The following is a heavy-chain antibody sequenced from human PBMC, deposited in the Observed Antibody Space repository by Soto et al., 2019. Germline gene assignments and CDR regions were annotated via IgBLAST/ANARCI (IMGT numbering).Heavy chain of an antibody. Sequence: AASVKVSCKASGGTFSSYAISWVRQAPGQGLEWMGGIIPIFSTPNYAQKFQGGVTITADESTSTAYMELSSLRSEDTAVYYCARDNVQRDYHDSTIDSYTICGTGTMVTGS. CDR1: GGTFSSYA. D-gene: IGHD3-22*01. V-gene: IGHV1-69*13. J-gene: IGHJ3*02. CDR3: ARDNVQRDYHDSTIDSYTI. CDR2: IIPIFSTP.